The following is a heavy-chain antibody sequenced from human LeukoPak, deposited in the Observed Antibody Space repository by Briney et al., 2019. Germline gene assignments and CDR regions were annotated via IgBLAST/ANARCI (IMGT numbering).Heavy chain of an antibody. D-gene: IGHD4-23*01. CDR3: ARDGGNALRGYYMDV. V-gene: IGHV3-7*01. J-gene: IGHJ6*03. Sequence: GGSLRLSCAASGFTFSSYWMSWVRQAPGKGLEWVANIKQDGSEKYYVDSVKGRFTISRDNAKNSLYLQMNSLRAEDTAVYYCARDGGNALRGYYMDVWGKGTTVTVSS. CDR2: IKQDGSEK. CDR1: GFTFSSYW.